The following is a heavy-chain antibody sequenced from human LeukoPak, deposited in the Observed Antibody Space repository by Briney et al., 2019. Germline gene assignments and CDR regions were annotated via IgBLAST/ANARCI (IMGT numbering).Heavy chain of an antibody. J-gene: IGHJ5*02. CDR3: AASWSYQNWFDP. CDR1: AVSISDYY. Sequence: SETLSLTCTVSAVSISDYYWSWIRQTPGKGLEWIGYIHNSGNTNYNPSLNSRATISVDPSKNQFSLQLSSVTAADAAVYYCAASWSYQNWFDPWGQGTLVTVSS. V-gene: IGHV4-59*01. D-gene: IGHD2-15*01. CDR2: IHNSGNT.